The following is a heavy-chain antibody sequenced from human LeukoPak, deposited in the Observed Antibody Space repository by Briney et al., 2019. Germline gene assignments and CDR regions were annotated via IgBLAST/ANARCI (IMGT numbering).Heavy chain of an antibody. J-gene: IGHJ4*02. CDR3: AKALLGGNRDHDYFEY. V-gene: IGHV3-23*01. CDR1: GFPFNTYP. CDR2: IRCSGCRT. D-gene: IGHD1-14*01. Sequence: PGGSLRLSCTASGFPFNTYPMRWVRQAPGKGLEWVSPIRCSGCRTYYADSVKGRYTISRDNSKNTLYLQINSLRPEDTAVYYCAKALLGGNRDHDYFEYWGQGTLVTVSS.